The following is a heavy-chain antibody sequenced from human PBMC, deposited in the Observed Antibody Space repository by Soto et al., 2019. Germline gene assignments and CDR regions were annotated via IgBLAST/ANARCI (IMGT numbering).Heavy chain of an antibody. CDR1: GFNVSSNY. CDR3: ARDSMIAAGAFDI. J-gene: IGHJ3*02. Sequence: GGSLRLSCAASGFNVSSNYMSWIRQAPGKGLEWVSVIYSGGSTYYTDSVKGRFTISRDNSKNTLFLQMNSLRVEGTAVFYCARDSMIAAGAFDIWGRGTLVTVSS. CDR2: IYSGGST. D-gene: IGHD2-15*01. V-gene: IGHV3-66*01.